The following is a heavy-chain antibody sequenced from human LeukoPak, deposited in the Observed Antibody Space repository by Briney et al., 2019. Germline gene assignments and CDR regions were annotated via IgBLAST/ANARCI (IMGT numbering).Heavy chain of an antibody. J-gene: IGHJ4*02. V-gene: IGHV1-2*02. D-gene: IGHD2-2*01. CDR2: INPNSGGT. Sequence: ASVKVSCKASGYTFTGYYMHWVRQAPGQGLEWMGWINPNSGGTDYQGRVTMTRDTSISTAYMELSRLTSDDTAVYYCARVGRPTDIVAVPAARSDLGTFDYWGQGTLVTVSS. CDR3: ARVGRPTDIVAVPAARSDLGTFDY. CDR1: GYTFTGYY.